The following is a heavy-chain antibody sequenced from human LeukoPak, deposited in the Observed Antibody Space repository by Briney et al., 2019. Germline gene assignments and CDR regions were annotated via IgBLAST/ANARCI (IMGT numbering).Heavy chain of an antibody. Sequence: GGSLRLSCAASGFTFSSYGMHWVRQAPGKGLEWVAFIRYDGSNKYYADSAKGRFTISRDDAKNSLYLQMNSLRAEDTAVYYCTKFDYAAFEYWGQGALVTVSS. CDR2: IRYDGSNK. CDR1: GFTFSSYG. CDR3: TKFDYAAFEY. D-gene: IGHD4-17*01. J-gene: IGHJ4*02. V-gene: IGHV3-30*02.